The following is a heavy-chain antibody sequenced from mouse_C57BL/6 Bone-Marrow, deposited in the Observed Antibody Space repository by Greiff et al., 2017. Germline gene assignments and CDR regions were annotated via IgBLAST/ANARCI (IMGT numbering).Heavy chain of an antibody. V-gene: IGHV1-81*01. CDR1: GYTFTSYG. CDR2: IYPRSGNT. D-gene: IGHD4-1*01. Sequence: QVQLKESGAELARPGASVKLSCKASGYTFTSYGISWVKQRTGQGLEWIGEIYPRSGNTYYNEKFKGKATLTADKSSSTAYMELRSRTSEDSAVYFCVVLNCWFDYWGRGTTLTVSS. CDR3: VVLNCWFDY. J-gene: IGHJ2*01.